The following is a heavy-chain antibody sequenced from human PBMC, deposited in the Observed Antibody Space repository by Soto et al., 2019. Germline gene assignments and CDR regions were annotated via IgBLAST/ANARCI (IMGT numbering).Heavy chain of an antibody. CDR1: GLTFTRYS. Sequence: GGTLRLSCAASGLTFTRYSMNWVRQSPGKGLEWVSSISSTTNYIYYGDYMKGRFTISRDNAKNSLYLEMYSLRAEDTAVYYCAREAEDLTSSFDYWGQGTRVTVSS. V-gene: IGHV3-21*06. J-gene: IGHJ4*02. CDR3: AREAEDLTSSFDY. CDR2: ISSTTNYI.